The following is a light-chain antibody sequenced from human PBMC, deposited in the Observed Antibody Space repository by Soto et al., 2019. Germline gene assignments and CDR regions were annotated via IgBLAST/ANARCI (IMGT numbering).Light chain of an antibody. CDR1: QSVSSN. J-gene: IGKJ2*02. V-gene: IGKV3-15*01. Sequence: EIVMTQSPATLSVSPGERATLSCRASQSVSSNLAWYQQKPGQAPRLLIYGASTRPTGIPARFSGSGSGTEFTLTISSLQPEDFAVYYCQQYNNWPRTFGQGTKLEIK. CDR2: GAS. CDR3: QQYNNWPRT.